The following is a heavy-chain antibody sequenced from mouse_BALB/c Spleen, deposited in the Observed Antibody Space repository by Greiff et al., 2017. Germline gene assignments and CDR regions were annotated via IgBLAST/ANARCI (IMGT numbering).Heavy chain of an antibody. Sequence: EVQRVESGGGLVQPGGSLKLSCAASGFTFSSYGMSWVRQTPDKRLELVATINSNGGSTYYPDSVKGRFTISRDNAKNTLYLQMSSLKSEDTAMYYCARDLRYDRYAMDYWGQGTSVTVSS. J-gene: IGHJ4*01. CDR3: ARDLRYDRYAMDY. V-gene: IGHV5-6-3*01. CDR1: GFTFSSYG. CDR2: INSNGGST. D-gene: IGHD2-3*01.